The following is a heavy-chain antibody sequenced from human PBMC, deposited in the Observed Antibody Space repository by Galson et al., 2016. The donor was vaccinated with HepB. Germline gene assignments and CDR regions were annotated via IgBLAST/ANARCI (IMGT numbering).Heavy chain of an antibody. CDR3: ALEKIYVGSLDV. J-gene: IGHJ6*02. V-gene: IGHV3-74*03. D-gene: IGHD3-10*01. CDR2: INSDGSIT. Sequence: SLRLFCAASGLSFSPYWMHWVRQVPGKGLMWLSHINSDGSITTYADSVRGRFSISRDNAKNTLYLHMNGLRAEDTAHYYCALEKIYVGSLDVWGQGTTVTVSS. CDR1: GLSFSPYW.